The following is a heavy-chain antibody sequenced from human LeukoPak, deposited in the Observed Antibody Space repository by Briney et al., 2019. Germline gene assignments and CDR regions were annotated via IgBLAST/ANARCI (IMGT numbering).Heavy chain of an antibody. V-gene: IGHV4-39*01. CDR2: IFYSGST. J-gene: IGHJ4*02. Sequence: PSETLSLTCTVSGGSISSSIYYWGWIRQPPGKGLEWIGTIFYSGSTYYNPSLKSRVTISVDTSKNQFSLNLNSVTAADTAVYYCARQRKYCSGGTCYSDPFDYWGQGSLVTVSS. D-gene: IGHD2-15*01. CDR1: GGSISSSIYY. CDR3: ARQRKYCSGGTCYSDPFDY.